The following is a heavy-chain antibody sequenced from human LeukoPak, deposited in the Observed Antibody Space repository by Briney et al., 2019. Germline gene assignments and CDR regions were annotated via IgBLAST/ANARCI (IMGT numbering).Heavy chain of an antibody. CDR2: IYSGGST. V-gene: IGHV3-53*01. CDR3: ARDTSGSYQSYYYYGMDV. CDR1: GFTVSSNY. Sequence: GGSLRLSCAASGFTVSSNYMSWVRQAPGKGLEWVSVIYSGGSTYYADSVKGRFTISRDNSKNTLYLQMNSLRAEDTAVYYCARDTSGSYQSYYYYGMDVWGQGTTVTVSS. J-gene: IGHJ6*02. D-gene: IGHD1-26*01.